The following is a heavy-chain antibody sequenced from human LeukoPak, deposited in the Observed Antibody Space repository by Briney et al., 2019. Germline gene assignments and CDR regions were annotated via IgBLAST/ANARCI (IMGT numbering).Heavy chain of an antibody. V-gene: IGHV5-51*01. D-gene: IGHD2-2*01. J-gene: IGHJ4*02. CDR2: IYPGDSDT. Sequence: GESLKISCKGSGYSFTSYWIGWVRQMPGKGLEWMGIIYPGDSDTRYSPSFQGQVTISADKSISTAYLQWSSLKASDTAMYYCARHVGPYQLPGGLDYWGQGTLVTVSS. CDR3: ARHVGPYQLPGGLDY. CDR1: GYSFTSYW.